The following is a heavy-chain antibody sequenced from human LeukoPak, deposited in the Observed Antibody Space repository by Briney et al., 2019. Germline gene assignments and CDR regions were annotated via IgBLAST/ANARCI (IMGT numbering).Heavy chain of an antibody. V-gene: IGHV3-7*01. CDR3: ARDSNSPYGGITD. D-gene: IGHD4-23*01. Sequence: GGSLRLSCAASGFTFSSYWMSWVRQAPGKGLEWVANIKQDGSEKYYVDSVKGRFTISRDNAKNSLYLQMNSLRAEDTAVYYCARDSNSPYGGITDWGQGTLVTVSS. CDR2: IKQDGSEK. CDR1: GFTFSSYW. J-gene: IGHJ4*02.